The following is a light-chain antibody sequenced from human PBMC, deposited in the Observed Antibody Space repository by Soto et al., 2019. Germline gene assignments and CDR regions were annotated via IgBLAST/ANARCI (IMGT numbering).Light chain of an antibody. V-gene: IGLV2-11*01. CDR2: DVS. Sequence: QSALTQPRSVSWSPGQTVTISCTGTSSDVGGYNYVSWYQQHPGKAPKLMIYDVSKRPSGVPDRFSGSKSGNTASLTICGLQAEDEADYYCCSYAGSYTLVVFGGGTKLTVL. CDR3: CSYAGSYTLVV. CDR1: SSDVGGYNY. J-gene: IGLJ2*01.